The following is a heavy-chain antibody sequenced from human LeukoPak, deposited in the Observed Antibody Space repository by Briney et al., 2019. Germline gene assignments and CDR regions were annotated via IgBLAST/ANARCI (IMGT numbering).Heavy chain of an antibody. CDR1: GGSITSYY. J-gene: IGHJ4*02. V-gene: IGHV4-59*01. CDR2: ISYSGST. CDR3: ARVAGYGSGSYPDY. Sequence: AETLSLTCTVSGGSITSYYWSWLRQPPGKGLEWMGYISYSGSTTYNPSLKSRITISVDTSKTQFSLQLTSVTPADTAVYYCARVAGYGSGSYPDYWGQGVLVTVSS. D-gene: IGHD3-10*01.